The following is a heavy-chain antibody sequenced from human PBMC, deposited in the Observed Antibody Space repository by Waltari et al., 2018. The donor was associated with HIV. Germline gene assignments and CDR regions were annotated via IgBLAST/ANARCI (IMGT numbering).Heavy chain of an antibody. V-gene: IGHV1-69*06. D-gene: IGHD6-19*01. J-gene: IGHJ3*02. Sequence: QVQLVQSGAEVKKPGSSVKVSCKASGGTFSSYALSCVRPAAGQGLEWMGGIIPIFGTANYAQKFQGRVTITADKSTSTAYMELSSLRSEDTAVYYCARERGIAVAAPGAFDIWGQGTMVTVSS. CDR3: ARERGIAVAAPGAFDI. CDR1: GGTFSSYA. CDR2: IIPIFGTA.